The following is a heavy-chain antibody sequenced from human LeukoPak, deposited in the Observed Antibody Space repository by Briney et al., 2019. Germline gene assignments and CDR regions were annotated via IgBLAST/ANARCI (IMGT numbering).Heavy chain of an antibody. D-gene: IGHD4-17*01. V-gene: IGHV1-46*01. CDR2: INPSGRST. CDR3: ARDSLYGVVDY. CDR1: GYTFTSYY. Sequence: GASVKVSCKTSGYTFTSYYIHWVRQAPGQGLEWMGIINPSGRSTSYAQKFQGRVTMTRDTSTSTVCMYLSSLRSEDTAVYYCARDSLYGVVDYWGQGTLVTVSS. J-gene: IGHJ4*02.